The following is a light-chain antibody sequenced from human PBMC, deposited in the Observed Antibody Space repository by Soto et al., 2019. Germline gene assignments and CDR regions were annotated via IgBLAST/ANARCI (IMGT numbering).Light chain of an antibody. CDR2: EVS. CDR3: SSYAGSNNLRV. J-gene: IGLJ1*01. V-gene: IGLV2-8*01. Sequence: QSVLTQPPSASGSPGQSVTISCTGTSSDVGGYNYVSWYQQHPGKAPKLMIYEVSKRPSGVPDRFSGSKSDNTASLTVSGLQAEDEADYDCSSYAGSNNLRVFGSGTKLTVL. CDR1: SSDVGGYNY.